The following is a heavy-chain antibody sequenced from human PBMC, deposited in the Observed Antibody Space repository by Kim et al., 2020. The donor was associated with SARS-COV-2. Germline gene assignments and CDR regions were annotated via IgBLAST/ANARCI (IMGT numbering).Heavy chain of an antibody. CDR3: ASVSLGAIWPAYYYYGLHV. D-gene: IGHD1-26*01. V-gene: IGHV4-34*01. Sequence: SETLSLTCAVYGGSFSGYYWSWIRQPPGKGLEWIGEINHSGSTNYNPSLKSRVTITGDTSMNQVSLKLRSVTAPDTAVYDCASVSLGAIWPAYYYYGLHV. CDR2: INHSGST. J-gene: IGHJ6*01. CDR1: GGSFSGYY.